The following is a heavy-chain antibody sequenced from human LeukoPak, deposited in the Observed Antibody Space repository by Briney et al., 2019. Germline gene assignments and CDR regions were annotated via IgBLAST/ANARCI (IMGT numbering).Heavy chain of an antibody. J-gene: IGHJ4*02. V-gene: IGHV3-9*02. CDR1: GITPEDYA. Sequence: SLRLSRAPSGITPEDYATNCVREAPPKSLERGSGISWNSGSICYADSVKRRFTITRDTGTNTLYLQMNSLRTEDTAVYYCARDFGTSRGSGSPSDYWGEGELVTVS. CDR2: ISWNSGSI. CDR3: ARDFGTSRGSGSPSDY. D-gene: IGHD3-10*01.